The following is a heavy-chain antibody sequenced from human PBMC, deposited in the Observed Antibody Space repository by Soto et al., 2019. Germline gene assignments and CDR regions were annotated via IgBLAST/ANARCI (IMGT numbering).Heavy chain of an antibody. D-gene: IGHD2-8*02. CDR2: INHSGST. J-gene: IGHJ4*02. Sequence: QVQLQQCGAGLLKPSETLSLTCAVYGGSFSGYYWTWIRQPPGTGLEWIGEINHSGSTNYNPSLKSRVTISVDTSKNQFSLKLTSVTAADTSVYYCARDKITGLFDSWGQGTLVTVSS. V-gene: IGHV4-34*01. CDR3: ARDKITGLFDS. CDR1: GGSFSGYY.